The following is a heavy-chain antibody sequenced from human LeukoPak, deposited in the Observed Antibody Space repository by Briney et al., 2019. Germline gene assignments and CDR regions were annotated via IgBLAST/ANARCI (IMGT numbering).Heavy chain of an antibody. V-gene: IGHV3-48*04. D-gene: IGHD4-17*01. CDR3: ARDADYGDYLSWFDP. CDR2: ISSSGSTI. CDR1: GFTFSSYS. Sequence: GSLRLSCAASGFTFSSYSMNWVRQAPGKGLEWVSYISSSGSTIYYADSVKGRFTISRDNAKNSLYLQMNSLRAEDTAVYYCARDADYGDYLSWFDPWGQGTLVTVSS. J-gene: IGHJ5*02.